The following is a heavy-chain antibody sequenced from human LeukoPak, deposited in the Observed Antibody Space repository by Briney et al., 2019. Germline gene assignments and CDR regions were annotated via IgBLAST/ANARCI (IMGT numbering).Heavy chain of an antibody. Sequence: SETLSLTCTDSGGSISSYYWSWIRQPPGKGLEWIGYIYYSGSTNYNPSLKSRVTISVDTSKNQFSLKLSSVTAADTAGYYCARGQGRGANIGEDAFDIWGQGTMVTVSS. V-gene: IGHV4-59*01. CDR1: GGSISSYY. D-gene: IGHD1-26*01. CDR3: ARGQGRGANIGEDAFDI. CDR2: IYYSGST. J-gene: IGHJ3*02.